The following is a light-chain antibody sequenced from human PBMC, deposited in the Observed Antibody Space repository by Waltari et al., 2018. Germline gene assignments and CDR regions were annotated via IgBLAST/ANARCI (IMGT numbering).Light chain of an antibody. Sequence: DIQMTQSPSTLSASVGDTVTFTCRASESISTWLAWYQQRPGKAPKLLIYKASYLETGVPSRFSGSGSGTEFSLTISSLRPDDSATYYCQQYSNYYTFGQGTKLEIK. J-gene: IGKJ2*01. CDR1: ESISTW. CDR2: KAS. V-gene: IGKV1-5*03. CDR3: QQYSNYYT.